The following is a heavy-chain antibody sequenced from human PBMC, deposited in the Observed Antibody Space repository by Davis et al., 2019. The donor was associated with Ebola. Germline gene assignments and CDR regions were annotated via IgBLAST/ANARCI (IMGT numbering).Heavy chain of an antibody. Sequence: GGSLRLSCAASGFTFSSYSMNWVRQAPGKGLEWVSSISSSSSYIYYADSMKGRITISRDNSKNTLYLHLDSLRADDSAIYYCARGLRSGFLTFDLWGQGTLVTVSS. CDR3: ARGLRSGFLTFDL. CDR2: ISSSSSYI. J-gene: IGHJ4*02. V-gene: IGHV3-21*04. CDR1: GFTFSSYS. D-gene: IGHD6-19*01.